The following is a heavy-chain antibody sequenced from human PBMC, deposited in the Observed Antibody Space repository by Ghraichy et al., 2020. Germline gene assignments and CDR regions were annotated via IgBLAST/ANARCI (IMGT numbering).Heavy chain of an antibody. Sequence: SETLSLTCAVYGGSFSGYYWSWIRQPPGKGLEWIGEINHSGSTNYNPSLKSRVTISVDTSKNQFSLKLSSVTAADTAVYYCAGWTKLRFLEWLKDGMDVWGQGTTVTVSS. D-gene: IGHD3-3*01. V-gene: IGHV4-34*01. CDR1: GGSFSGYY. CDR3: AGWTKLRFLEWLKDGMDV. J-gene: IGHJ6*02. CDR2: INHSGST.